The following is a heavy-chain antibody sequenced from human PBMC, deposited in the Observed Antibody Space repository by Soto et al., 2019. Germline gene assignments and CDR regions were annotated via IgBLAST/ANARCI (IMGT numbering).Heavy chain of an antibody. CDR2: ISAYNGNT. CDR3: ARVDMITFGGGDAFDI. CDR1: GYTFTSYG. D-gene: IGHD3-16*01. Sequence: ASVKVSCKASGYTFTSYGISWVRQAPGQGLEWMGWISAYNGNTNYAQKLQGRVTMTTDTSTSTAYMELRSLRSDDTAVYYCARVDMITFGGGDAFDIWGQGTMVTVAS. J-gene: IGHJ3*02. V-gene: IGHV1-18*01.